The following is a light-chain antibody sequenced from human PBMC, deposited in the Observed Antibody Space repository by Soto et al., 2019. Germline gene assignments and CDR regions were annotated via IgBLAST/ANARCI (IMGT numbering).Light chain of an antibody. CDR1: ISDVGAFNF. Sequence: QSALTQPASVSGSPGQSITISCTGTISDVGAFNFVSWYQQHPGKAPKLIIFEVTDRPSGVSNRFSGSKSGDTASLTISGLQAEDEAEYFCSSYTRRSTYVFGTGTKVTVL. CDR3: SSYTRRSTYV. V-gene: IGLV2-14*01. J-gene: IGLJ1*01. CDR2: EVT.